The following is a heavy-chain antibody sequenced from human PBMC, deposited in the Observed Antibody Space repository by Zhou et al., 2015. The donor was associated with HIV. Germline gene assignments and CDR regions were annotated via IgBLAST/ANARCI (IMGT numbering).Heavy chain of an antibody. CDR1: GGTFSSYA. Sequence: QVQLVQSGAEVKKPGSSVKVSCKASGGTFSSYAISWVRQAPGQGLEWMGGIIPIFGTANYAQKFQGRVTITADESTSTAYMELSSLRSEDTAVYYCARATKAATDVVSQWWYFDLWGRGTLVTVSS. CDR3: ARATKAATDVVSQWWYFDL. CDR2: IIPIFGTA. J-gene: IGHJ2*01. V-gene: IGHV1-69*01. D-gene: IGHD6-13*01.